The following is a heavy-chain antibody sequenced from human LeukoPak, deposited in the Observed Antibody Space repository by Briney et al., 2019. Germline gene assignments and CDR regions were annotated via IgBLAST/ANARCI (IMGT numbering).Heavy chain of an antibody. D-gene: IGHD3-10*01. V-gene: IGHV1-58*02. Sequence: ASVKVSCKASGFTFTSSAMQWVRQARGQRLEWIGWIVVGSGNTNYAQKFQERVTITRDMSTSTAYMELSSLRSEDTAVYYCAAGFGDDYPPYGMDVWGQGTTVTVSS. CDR1: GFTFTSSA. J-gene: IGHJ6*02. CDR3: AAGFGDDYPPYGMDV. CDR2: IVVGSGNT.